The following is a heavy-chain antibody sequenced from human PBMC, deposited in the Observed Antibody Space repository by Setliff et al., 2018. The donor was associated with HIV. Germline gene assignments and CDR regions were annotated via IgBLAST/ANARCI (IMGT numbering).Heavy chain of an antibody. V-gene: IGHV1-2*02. J-gene: IGHJ4*02. D-gene: IGHD3-10*01. Sequence: VASVKVSCKASGYTFSDYSMHWVRQAPGQGLEWMGWINPTTGGTNYAQKFHDRVTMTRDSSNTTVCMEMSSLTSDDTAIYYCARDHSGSLFDYWGQGTLVTVSS. CDR3: ARDHSGSLFDY. CDR2: INPTTGGT. CDR1: GYTFSDYS.